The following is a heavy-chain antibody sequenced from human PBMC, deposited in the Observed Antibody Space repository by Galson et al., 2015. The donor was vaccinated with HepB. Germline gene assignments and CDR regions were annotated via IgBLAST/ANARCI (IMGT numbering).Heavy chain of an antibody. V-gene: IGHV1-24*01. D-gene: IGHD2-2*01. CDR3: ASLRVYCSSTSCRHDAFDI. Sequence: SVKVSCKVPGYTLTELSMHWVRQAPGKGLEWMGGFDPEDGETIYAQKFQGRVTMTEDTSTDTAYMELSSLRSEDTAVYYCASLRVYCSSTSCRHDAFDIWGQGTMVTVSS. CDR2: FDPEDGET. CDR1: GYTLTELS. J-gene: IGHJ3*02.